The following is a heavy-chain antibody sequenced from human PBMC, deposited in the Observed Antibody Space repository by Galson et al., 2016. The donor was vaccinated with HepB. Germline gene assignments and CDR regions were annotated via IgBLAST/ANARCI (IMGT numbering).Heavy chain of an antibody. J-gene: IGHJ3*02. CDR3: VSLVGVASAFDI. D-gene: IGHD1-26*01. Sequence: SLRLSCAASGFTFSDPYMDWVRQAPGKGLVWVSGVYNDGNHERYADSVKGRFTISRDNAKNTLYLQMNSLRAEDTAVYYCVSLVGVASAFDIWGQGTVVTVSS. CDR2: VYNDGNHE. CDR1: GFTFSDPY. V-gene: IGHV3-74*01.